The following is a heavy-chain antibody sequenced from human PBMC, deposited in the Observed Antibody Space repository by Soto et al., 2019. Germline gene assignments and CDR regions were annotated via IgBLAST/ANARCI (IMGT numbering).Heavy chain of an antibody. CDR3: VRSKGGYSYGTPFDY. D-gene: IGHD5-18*01. CDR1: GFTFDDYA. Sequence: EVQLEESGGALVQPGRSLRLSCAASGFTFDDYAMYWVRQVLGKGLEWVSSISWNRGNIGYADSVKGRFTTSRDNAENSLYLQMNSLRPEDTALYYCVRSKGGYSYGTPFDYWCQGTLVTVSS. V-gene: IGHV3-9*01. J-gene: IGHJ4*02. CDR2: ISWNRGNI.